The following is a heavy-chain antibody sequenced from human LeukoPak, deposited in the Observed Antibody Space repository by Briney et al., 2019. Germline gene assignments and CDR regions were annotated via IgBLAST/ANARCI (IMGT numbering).Heavy chain of an antibody. CDR3: AKDGALLWFGELPGAFDI. D-gene: IGHD3-10*01. J-gene: IGHJ3*02. Sequence: GGSLRLSCAASGFTFSSYAMSWVRQAPGKGLEWVSAISGSGGSTYYTDCVKGRFTISRDNSKNTLYLQMNSLRAEDTAVYYCAKDGALLWFGELPGAFDIWGQGTMVTVSS. V-gene: IGHV3-23*01. CDR2: ISGSGGST. CDR1: GFTFSSYA.